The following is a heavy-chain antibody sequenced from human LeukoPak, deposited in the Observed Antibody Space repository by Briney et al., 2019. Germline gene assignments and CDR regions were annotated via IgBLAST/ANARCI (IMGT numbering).Heavy chain of an antibody. CDR2: INPSSGGT. D-gene: IGHD4-23*01. CDR3: ARDQGHGGNSWDY. Sequence: ASVKVSCKASGYTITGYYIHWVRQAPGQGLEWMGWINPSSGGTNYAQNFQGRVTMTRDTSISTAYMELSRLRSDDTAVYYCARDQGHGGNSWDYWGQGTLVTVSS. V-gene: IGHV1-2*02. CDR1: GYTITGYY. J-gene: IGHJ4*02.